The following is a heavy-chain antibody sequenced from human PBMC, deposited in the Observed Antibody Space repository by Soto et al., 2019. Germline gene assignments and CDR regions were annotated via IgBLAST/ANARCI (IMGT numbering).Heavy chain of an antibody. CDR2: IKQDGSEK. CDR1: GFTFGTYW. Sequence: GGSLRLSCAASGFTFGTYWMSWVRQAPGKGLEWVANIKQDGSEKYYVDSVKGRFTISRDNAKNSLYLQMNSLRAEDTAVYYCARGDYGDYPIYYHYYYMDVWGKGTTVTVSS. CDR3: ARGDYGDYPIYYHYYYMDV. J-gene: IGHJ6*03. D-gene: IGHD4-17*01. V-gene: IGHV3-7*01.